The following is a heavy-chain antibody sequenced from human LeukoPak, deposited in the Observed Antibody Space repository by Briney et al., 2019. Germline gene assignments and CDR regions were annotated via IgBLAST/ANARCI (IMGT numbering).Heavy chain of an antibody. CDR1: GGSISSSSYY. D-gene: IGHD3-16*01. Sequence: SETLSLTCTVSGGSISSSSYYWGWIRQPPGKGLEWIGSICYSGSTYYNPSLKSRVTISVDTSKNQFSLKLSSVTAADTAVYYCARDPRGIQYNWFDPWGQGTLVTVSS. CDR2: ICYSGST. V-gene: IGHV4-39*07. CDR3: ARDPRGIQYNWFDP. J-gene: IGHJ5*02.